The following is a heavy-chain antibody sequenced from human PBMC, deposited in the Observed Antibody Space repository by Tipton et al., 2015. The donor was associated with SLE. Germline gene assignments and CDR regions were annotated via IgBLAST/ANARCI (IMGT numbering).Heavy chain of an antibody. J-gene: IGHJ4*02. CDR2: IYYSGST. CDR1: GGSISSSSYY. D-gene: IGHD6-13*01. V-gene: IGHV4-39*07. Sequence: LRLSCTVSGGSISSSSYYWGWIRQPPGKGLEWIGSIYYSGSTYYNPSLKSRITISVDTSKNQFSPKLSSVTAADTAVYYCARLAAAATDYFVYWGQGTLVTVSS. CDR3: ARLAAAATDYFVY.